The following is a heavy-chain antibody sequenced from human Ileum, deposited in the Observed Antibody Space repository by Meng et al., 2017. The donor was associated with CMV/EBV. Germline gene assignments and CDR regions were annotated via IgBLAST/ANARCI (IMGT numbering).Heavy chain of an antibody. CDR2: MYFSGIA. J-gene: IGHJ4*02. CDR1: GYPISSGSHS. D-gene: IGHD1-26*01. CDR3: ARDLTNKWFYY. V-gene: IGHV4-39*07. Sequence: QMQLQVSGPGLVTPAETLSLACTAVGYPISSGSHSWAWFRQPPGKRLEWIGSMYFSGIADYNPSLKSRVTISLHATQKQFSLRLTSVTAADSAVYFCARDLTNKWFYYWGQGTLVTVSS.